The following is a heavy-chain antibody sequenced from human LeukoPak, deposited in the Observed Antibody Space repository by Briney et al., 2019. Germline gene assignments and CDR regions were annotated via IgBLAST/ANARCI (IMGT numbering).Heavy chain of an antibody. CDR1: GGSISSYY. D-gene: IGHD3-3*01. CDR3: ARGYDFWSDYYFDY. V-gene: IGHV4-59*01. J-gene: IGHJ4*02. CDR2: IYYSGSS. Sequence: SETLSLTCTVSGGSISSYYWSWIGQPPGKGLEWIGYIYYSGSSNYNPSLKSRVTISVDTSKNQFSLKLSSVTAADTAVYYCARGYDFWSDYYFDYWGQGTLVTVSS.